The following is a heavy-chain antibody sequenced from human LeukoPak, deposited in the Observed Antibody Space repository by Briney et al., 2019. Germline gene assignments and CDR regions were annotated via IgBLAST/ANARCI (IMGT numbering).Heavy chain of an antibody. Sequence: PSETLSLTCTVSAYSISDGWVWGMIRQPPGKGLEWIGSIYHSGTTYYNPSLKSRVTMSVDTSNSQFSLKLTSVTAADTAMYYCSRLSHVAGAPKVSWFDPWGQGTLVTVSS. CDR2: IYHSGTT. CDR3: SRLSHVAGAPKVSWFDP. J-gene: IGHJ5*02. V-gene: IGHV4-38-2*02. CDR1: AYSISDGWV. D-gene: IGHD1-26*01.